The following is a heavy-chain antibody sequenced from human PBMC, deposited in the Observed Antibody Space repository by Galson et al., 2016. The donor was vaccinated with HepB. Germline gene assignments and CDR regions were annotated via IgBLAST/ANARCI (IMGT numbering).Heavy chain of an antibody. D-gene: IGHD2-15*01. V-gene: IGHV3-66*01. CDR3: AKDKGRGYCSGGNCYNLYLYY. Sequence: SLRLSCAVSGISVGINYMTWVRQVPGKGLEWVSVIYSGDNTYYADSVKGRFTISRDISKNTLNLQMNSLRGDDTAVYYCAKDKGRGYCSGGNCYNLYLYYWGQGTLVTVSS. J-gene: IGHJ4*02. CDR2: IYSGDNT. CDR1: GISVGINY.